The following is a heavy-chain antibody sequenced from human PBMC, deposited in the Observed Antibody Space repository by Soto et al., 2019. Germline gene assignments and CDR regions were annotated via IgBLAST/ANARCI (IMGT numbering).Heavy chain of an antibody. J-gene: IGHJ4*02. CDR1: GYSFTSYW. Sequence: PGESLKISCTGSGYSFTSYWISWVRQMPGKGLEWMGRIDPSDSYTNYSPSFQGHVTISADKSISTAYLQWSSLKASDTAMYYCARHSGYSGYDTPLDSSGLSDWGQGTLVTVSS. CDR3: ARHSGYSGYDTPLDSSGLSD. CDR2: IDPSDSYT. V-gene: IGHV5-10-1*01. D-gene: IGHD5-12*01.